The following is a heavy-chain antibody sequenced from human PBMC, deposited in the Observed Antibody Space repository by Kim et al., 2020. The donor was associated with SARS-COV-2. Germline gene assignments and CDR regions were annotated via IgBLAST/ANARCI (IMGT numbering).Heavy chain of an antibody. D-gene: IGHD4-4*01. V-gene: IGHV5-51*01. CDR3: ARHNNLATVTGSYYYYYYGMDV. CDR1: GYSFTSYW. CDR2: IYPGDSDT. J-gene: IGHJ6*02. Sequence: GESLKISCKGSGYSFTSYWIGWVRQMPGKGLEWMGIIYPGDSDTRYSPSFQGQVTISADKSISTAYLQWSSLKASDTAMYYCARHNNLATVTGSYYYYYYGMDVWGQGTTVTVSS.